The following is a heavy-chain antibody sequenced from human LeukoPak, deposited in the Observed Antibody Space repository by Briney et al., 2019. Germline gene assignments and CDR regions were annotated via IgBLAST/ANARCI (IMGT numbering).Heavy chain of an antibody. CDR3: ARSGILVTGVRMDV. Sequence: ASVKVSCKASGYIFKSYGVNWVRQAPGQGLKWVGWISGFNGKTDYAQRFQGRVTMTRDTSTSTAYMELRSLRSEDTAVYYCARSGILVTGVRMDVWGKGTTVIVSS. J-gene: IGHJ6*04. CDR2: ISGFNGKT. CDR1: GYIFKSYG. D-gene: IGHD2-8*02. V-gene: IGHV1-18*01.